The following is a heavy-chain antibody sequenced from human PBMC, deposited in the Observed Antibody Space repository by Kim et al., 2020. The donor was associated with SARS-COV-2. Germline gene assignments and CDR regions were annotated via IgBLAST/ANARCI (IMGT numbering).Heavy chain of an antibody. CDR1: GGSISSYY. CDR3: ARQDCGVDCHSSYYYYGMDV. J-gene: IGHJ6*02. V-gene: IGHV4-59*08. D-gene: IGHD2-21*02. Sequence: SETLSLTCTVSGGSISSYYWSWIRQPPGKGLEWIGNIYYSGSTNYNSSLKSRVTISVDTSKNQFSLKLSSVTVADTAVYYCARQDCGVDCHSSYYYYGMDVWGQGTTVTGSS. CDR2: IYYSGST.